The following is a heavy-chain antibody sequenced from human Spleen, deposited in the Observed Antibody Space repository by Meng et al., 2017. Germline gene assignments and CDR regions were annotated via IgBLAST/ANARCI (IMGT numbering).Heavy chain of an antibody. CDR3: ARDKPPNDV. J-gene: IGHJ2*01. Sequence: GESLKISCAASGLTFNTYAMHWVRQAPDKGLEWVTLMSFDGAQIYYSDSVRGRFTISRDNSQNTLYLQMNSLRAEDTAVYYCARDKPPNDVWGRGTLV. CDR1: GLTFNTYA. CDR2: MSFDGAQI. V-gene: IGHV3-30*01.